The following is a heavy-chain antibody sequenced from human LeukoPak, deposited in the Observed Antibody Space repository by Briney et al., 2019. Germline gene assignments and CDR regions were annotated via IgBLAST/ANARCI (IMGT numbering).Heavy chain of an antibody. D-gene: IGHD3-3*01. J-gene: IGHJ4*02. CDR1: GFTFSSGW. CDR2: IKKETDGATT. V-gene: IGHV3-15*01. CDR3: TWSGLKIES. Sequence: NPGGSLRLSCAASGFTFSSGWMSWVRQAPRKGLEWVGQIKKETDGATTDYAAPVKGRFTISRDDSKNMLFLQMNSLKTEDTALYYCTWSGLKIESWGQGTLVTVSS.